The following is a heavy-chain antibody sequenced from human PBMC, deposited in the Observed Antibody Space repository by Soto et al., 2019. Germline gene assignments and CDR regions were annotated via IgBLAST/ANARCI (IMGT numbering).Heavy chain of an antibody. V-gene: IGHV4-59*01. J-gene: IGHJ5*02. D-gene: IGHD6-13*01. CDR3: ARDRRQWYSSSGQGANWFDP. CDR1: GGAISSYY. CDR2: IYYSGST. Sequence: SETLSLTCTVSGGAISSYYWSWIRQPPGKGLEWIGYIYYSGSTNYNPSLKSRVTISVDTSKNQFSLQLSSVTAADTAVYYCARDRRQWYSSSGQGANWFDPWGQGTLVTVSS.